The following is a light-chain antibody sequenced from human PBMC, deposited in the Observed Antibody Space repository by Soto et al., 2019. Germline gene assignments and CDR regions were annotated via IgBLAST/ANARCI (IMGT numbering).Light chain of an antibody. V-gene: IGLV2-23*01. CDR2: EGS. CDR3: CSSEPGTTFA. CDR1: SSAVGTFRL. J-gene: IGLJ1*01. Sequence: QSALAQPASVSGSPGQSITISCTGSSSAVGTFRLVSWYQHHPGKVPKLIIYEGSKRPSGVSDRFSGSEPGNTASLTIPGLQPEDEADYYCCSSEPGTTFAFGTGTQVTVL.